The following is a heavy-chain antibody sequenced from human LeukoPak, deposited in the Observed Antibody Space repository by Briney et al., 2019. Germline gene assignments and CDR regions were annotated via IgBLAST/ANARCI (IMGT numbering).Heavy chain of an antibody. J-gene: IGHJ6*02. CDR2: IYSGGST. Sequence: GGSLRLSCAASGFTVSSNYMSWVRQAPGKGLEWVSVIYSGGSTYYAASVKGRFTISSDNSKNTLYLQMNGLRAEDTAVYYCARDAMSPYYYDSSGSFRLYYYYYGMDVWGQGTTVTVSS. CDR3: ARDAMSPYYYDSSGSFRLYYYYYGMDV. D-gene: IGHD3-22*01. CDR1: GFTVSSNY. V-gene: IGHV3-53*01.